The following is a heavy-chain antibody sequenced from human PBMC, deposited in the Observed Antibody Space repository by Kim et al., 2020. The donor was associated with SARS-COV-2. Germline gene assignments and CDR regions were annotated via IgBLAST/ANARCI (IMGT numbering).Heavy chain of an antibody. CDR1: GYTFTSYY. V-gene: IGHV1-46*01. Sequence: ASVKVSCKASGYTFTSYYMHWVRQAPGQGLEWMGIINPSGGSTSYAQKFQGRVTMTRDTSTSTVYMELSSLRSEDTAVYYCARDDSARIAVGVFDYWGQGTLVTVSS. CDR3: ARDDSARIAVGVFDY. CDR2: INPSGGST. J-gene: IGHJ4*02. D-gene: IGHD6-19*01.